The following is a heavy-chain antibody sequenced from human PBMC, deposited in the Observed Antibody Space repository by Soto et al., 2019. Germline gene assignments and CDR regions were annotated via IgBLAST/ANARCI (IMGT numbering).Heavy chain of an antibody. J-gene: IGHJ6*02. CDR3: ASSSFLRSGDLFHGLDV. V-gene: IGHV4-4*09. CDR2: IYNSGRY. Sequence: PSETLSLTCTVSGGFIWGWIRQSPDKGLEWIGYIYNSGRYNYNPSLESRLTISIDTSKNQFSLRLASVTAEDTALYFCASSSFLRSGDLFHGLDVWGQGTTVTVSS. D-gene: IGHD3-10*01. CDR1: GGFI.